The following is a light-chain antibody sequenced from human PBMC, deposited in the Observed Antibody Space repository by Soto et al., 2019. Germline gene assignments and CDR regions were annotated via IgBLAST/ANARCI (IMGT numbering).Light chain of an antibody. CDR2: AAS. CDR1: QSIASY. V-gene: IGKV1-39*01. Sequence: DVQMTQSPSSLSASVGARVTITCRASQSIASYLNWYQQRPGKAPKLLIYAASNLESGVPSRFSGSASGTEFTLTISSLQPDDFATYYCQQYDNYPLTFGGGTKVDI. J-gene: IGKJ4*01. CDR3: QQYDNYPLT.